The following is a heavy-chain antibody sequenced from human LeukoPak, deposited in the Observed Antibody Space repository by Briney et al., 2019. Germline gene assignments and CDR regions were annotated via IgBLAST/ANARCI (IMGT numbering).Heavy chain of an antibody. Sequence: PSETLSLTCTVSGGSITSSSYYWGWIRQPPGKGLEWIGYVYYSGNTDYNPSLKSRVTISVDTSKNQFSLNLSSVTAADTAVYYCARGRDGYNYGPFDYWGQGTLVTVSS. CDR1: GGSITSSSYY. J-gene: IGHJ4*02. CDR3: ARGRDGYNYGPFDY. CDR2: VYYSGNT. V-gene: IGHV4-61*05. D-gene: IGHD5-24*01.